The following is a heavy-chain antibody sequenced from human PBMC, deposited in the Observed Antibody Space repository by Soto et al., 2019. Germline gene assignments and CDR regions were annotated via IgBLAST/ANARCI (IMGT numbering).Heavy chain of an antibody. Sequence: GGSLRLSCAASGFTFSSYAMSWVRQAPGKGLEWVSAISGSGGSTYYADSVKGRFTISRDNSKNTLYLQMNSLRAEDTAVYYCAKDGWSGYFNYYYYGMDVWGQGTTVTVSS. J-gene: IGHJ6*02. V-gene: IGHV3-23*01. CDR2: ISGSGGST. D-gene: IGHD3-3*01. CDR1: GFTFSSYA. CDR3: AKDGWSGYFNYYYYGMDV.